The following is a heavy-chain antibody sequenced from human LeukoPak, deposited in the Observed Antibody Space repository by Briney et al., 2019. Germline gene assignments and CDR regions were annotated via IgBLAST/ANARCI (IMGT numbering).Heavy chain of an antibody. CDR1: GFTFSNYW. Sequence: GGSLRLSCAVSGFTFSNYWMSWVRQAPGKGLEWVSAISGSGGSTYYADSVKGRFTISRDNSKNTLYLQMNSLRAEDTAVYYCAKERVTMVRGVIKGAYYYYYYMDVWGKGTTVTISS. CDR2: ISGSGGST. V-gene: IGHV3-23*01. J-gene: IGHJ6*03. CDR3: AKERVTMVRGVIKGAYYYYYYMDV. D-gene: IGHD3-10*01.